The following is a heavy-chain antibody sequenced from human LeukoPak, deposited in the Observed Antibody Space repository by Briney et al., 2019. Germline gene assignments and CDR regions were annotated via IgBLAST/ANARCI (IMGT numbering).Heavy chain of an antibody. CDR3: AKAFGVTMIVVVITPLDY. D-gene: IGHD3-22*01. V-gene: IGHV3-30*18. J-gene: IGHJ4*02. CDR1: GFTFSSYG. Sequence: GGSLRLSCAASGFTFSSYGMHWVRQAPGKGLEWVAVISYDGSNKYYADSVKGRFTISRDNSKNTLYLQMNSLRAEDTAVYYCAKAFGVTMIVVVITPLDYWGQGTLVTVSS. CDR2: ISYDGSNK.